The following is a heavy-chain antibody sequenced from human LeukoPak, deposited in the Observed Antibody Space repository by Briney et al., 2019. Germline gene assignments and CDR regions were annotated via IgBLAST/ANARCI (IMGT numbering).Heavy chain of an antibody. CDR2: IIPIFGTA. V-gene: IGHV1-69*05. CDR1: GGTFSSYA. CDR3: ARTRAAAFDP. J-gene: IGHJ5*02. Sequence: GASARVSCKASGGTFSSYAISWVRQAPGQGLEWMGGIIPIFGTANYAQKFQGRVTITTDESTSTAYMELSSLRSEDTAVYYCARTRAAAFDPWGQGTLVTVSS. D-gene: IGHD6-13*01.